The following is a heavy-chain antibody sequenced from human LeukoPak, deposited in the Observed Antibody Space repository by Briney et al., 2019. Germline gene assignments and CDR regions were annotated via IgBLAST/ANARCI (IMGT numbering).Heavy chain of an antibody. CDR1: GGAISSYY. Sequence: PSETLSLTCTVSGGAISSYYWSWIRQPAGKGLEWIGRIYTSGSTNYNPSLKSRVIMSVDTSKNQFSLKLSSVTAADTAVYYCARATGGTPYYTYYMDVWGKGTTVTVSS. CDR3: ARATGGTPYYTYYMDV. D-gene: IGHD2-8*02. J-gene: IGHJ6*03. CDR2: IYTSGST. V-gene: IGHV4-4*07.